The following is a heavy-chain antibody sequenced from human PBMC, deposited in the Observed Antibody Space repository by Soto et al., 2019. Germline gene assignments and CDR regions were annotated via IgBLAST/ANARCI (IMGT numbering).Heavy chain of an antibody. Sequence: QVQLVQSGAEVKKPGASVKISCKASGYTFTRYTMNWVRQAPGQRLEWMGWINPDNGNTKYSQKFQDRVIITRDTSASTAYMDLSSLRFEYTAVYYCARGIATGQLDPWGQGTLVTVSS. CDR2: INPDNGNT. J-gene: IGHJ5*02. D-gene: IGHD2-15*01. CDR1: GYTFTRYT. V-gene: IGHV1-3*01. CDR3: ARGIATGQLDP.